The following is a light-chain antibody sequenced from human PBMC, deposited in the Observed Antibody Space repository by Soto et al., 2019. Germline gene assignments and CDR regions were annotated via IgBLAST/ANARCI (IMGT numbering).Light chain of an antibody. CDR3: AAWDDSLNGWV. Sequence: QSVLTQPPSASGTPGQRVTISCSGSNSNIGTNAVNWYQQLPGTAPKLLIYNSNQRPSGVPDRFSGSKSGTSASLAISGLQSEDEADYYCAAWDDSLNGWVFGGGTKLTVL. J-gene: IGLJ3*02. CDR2: NSN. V-gene: IGLV1-44*01. CDR1: NSNIGTNA.